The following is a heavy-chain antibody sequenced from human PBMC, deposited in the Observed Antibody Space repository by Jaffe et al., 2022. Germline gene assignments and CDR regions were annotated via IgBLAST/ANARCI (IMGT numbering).Heavy chain of an antibody. CDR3: AKRGCTGGVCPYYYGSGSYYMGSDYFDY. D-gene: IGHD3-10*01. CDR1: GFTFSSYA. J-gene: IGHJ4*02. Sequence: EVQLLESGGGLVQPGGSLRLSCAASGFTFSSYAMSWVRQAPGKGLEWVSAISGSGGSTYYADSVKGRFTISRDNSKNTLYLQMNSLRAEDTAVYYCAKRGCTGGVCPYYYGSGSYYMGSDYFDYWGQGTLVTVSS. V-gene: IGHV3-23*01. CDR2: ISGSGGST.